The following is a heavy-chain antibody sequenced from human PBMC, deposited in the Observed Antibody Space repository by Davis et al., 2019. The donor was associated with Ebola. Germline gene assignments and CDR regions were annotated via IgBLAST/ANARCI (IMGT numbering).Heavy chain of an antibody. J-gene: IGHJ4*02. D-gene: IGHD3-22*01. CDR2: INHSGST. CDR3: ARGVVVEHDY. V-gene: IGHV4-34*01. CDR1: GGSFSGYY. Sequence: PSETLSLTCAVYGGSFSGYYWSWIRQPPGKGLEWIGEINHSGSTNYNPSLKSRVTISVDTSKNQFSLKLSSVTAAGTAVYYCARGVVVEHDYWGQGTLVTVSS.